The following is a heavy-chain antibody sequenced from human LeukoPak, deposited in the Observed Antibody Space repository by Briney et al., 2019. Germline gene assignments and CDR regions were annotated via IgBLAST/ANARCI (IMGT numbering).Heavy chain of an antibody. D-gene: IGHD2-15*01. V-gene: IGHV1-46*01. Sequence: VASVKVSCKASGYTFTSYYMHWVRQAPGQGLEWMGIINPSGGSTSYAQKFQGRVTMTRDMSTSTVYMELSSLRSEDTAVYYCAKTSGGVPYAFDIWGQGAMVTVSS. CDR1: GYTFTSYY. CDR2: INPSGGST. J-gene: IGHJ3*02. CDR3: AKTSGGVPYAFDI.